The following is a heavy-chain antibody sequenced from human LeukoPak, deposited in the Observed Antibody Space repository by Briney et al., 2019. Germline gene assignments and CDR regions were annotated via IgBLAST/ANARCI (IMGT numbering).Heavy chain of an antibody. J-gene: IGHJ4*02. CDR2: IIPVFDTA. CDR3: ALSAEKQLVYFDF. Sequence: SVKDSCKASGHTFSNYDVTWVRQAPGQGLEWMGRIIPVFDTAKYAQNFQGRVTMTTDESSSTAYMELYSLRSEDTAVYYCALSAEKQLVYFDFWGQGTLVTVSS. CDR1: GHTFSNYD. V-gene: IGHV1-69*05. D-gene: IGHD6-13*01.